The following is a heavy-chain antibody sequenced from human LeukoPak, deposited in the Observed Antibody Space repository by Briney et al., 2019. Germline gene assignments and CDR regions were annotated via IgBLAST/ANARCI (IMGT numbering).Heavy chain of an antibody. CDR2: IIPILGIA. D-gene: IGHD3-9*01. V-gene: IGHV1-69*04. Sequence: SVKVSCKASGGAFSSYAISWVRQAPGQGLEWMGRIIPILGIANYAQKFQGRVTITADKSTSTAYMELSSLRSEDTAVYYCARAEKVDWLRILIAFDIWGQGTMVTVSS. CDR3: ARAEKVDWLRILIAFDI. J-gene: IGHJ3*02. CDR1: GGAFSSYA.